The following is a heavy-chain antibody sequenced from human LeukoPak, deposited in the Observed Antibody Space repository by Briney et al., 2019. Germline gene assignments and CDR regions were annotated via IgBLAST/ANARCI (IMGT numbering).Heavy chain of an antibody. CDR1: GGTFSSYA. CDR2: IIPIFGTA. CDR3: ARDGGLMTTVTTFDY. J-gene: IGHJ4*02. V-gene: IGHV1-69*13. D-gene: IGHD4-17*01. Sequence: SVKVSCTASGGTFSSYAISWVRQAPGQGLEWLGGIIPIFGTANYAQKFQGRVTITADESTSTAYMELSSLRSEDTAVYYCARDGGLMTTVTTFDYWGQGTLVTVSS.